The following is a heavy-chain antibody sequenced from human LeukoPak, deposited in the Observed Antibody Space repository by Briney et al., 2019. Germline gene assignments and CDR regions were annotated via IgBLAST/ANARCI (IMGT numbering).Heavy chain of an antibody. CDR3: ARDAEGAFDI. CDR2: IYYSGST. V-gene: IGHV4-59*01. CDR1: GGSISSYY. J-gene: IGHJ3*02. Sequence: SETLSLTCTASGGSISSYYWSWIRQPPGKGLEWIGYIYYSGSTNYNPSLKSRVTISVDTSKNQFSLKLSSVTAADTAVYYCARDAEGAFDIWGQGTMVTVSS.